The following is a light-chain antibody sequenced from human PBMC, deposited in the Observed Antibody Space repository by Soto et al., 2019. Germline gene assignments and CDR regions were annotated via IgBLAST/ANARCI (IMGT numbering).Light chain of an antibody. J-gene: IGKJ3*01. CDR2: DAT. CDR1: QSVSSS. Sequence: EIVLTQSPATLSLSPGEGATLSCRASQSVSSSLAWYQQKPGQAPRLLIYDATNRATGIPARFSGSGSGTAFTLPISSLEPEDFAVYYCQQRTNWPLTFGPGTKMEIK. CDR3: QQRTNWPLT. V-gene: IGKV3-11*01.